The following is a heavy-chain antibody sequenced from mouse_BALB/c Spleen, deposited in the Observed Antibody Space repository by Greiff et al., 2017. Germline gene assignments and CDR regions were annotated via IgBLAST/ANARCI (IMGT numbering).Heavy chain of an antibody. CDR2: IWTGGGT. CDR1: GFSLTSYD. J-gene: IGHJ2*01. CDR3: VRDGYFDY. Sequence: QVQLQQSGPGLVAPSQSLSITCTVSGFSLTSYDISWIRQPPGKGLEWLGVIWTGGGTNYNSAFMSRLSISKDNSKSQVFLKMNSLQTDDTAIYYCVRDGYFDYWGQGTTRTVSS. V-gene: IGHV2-9-2*01.